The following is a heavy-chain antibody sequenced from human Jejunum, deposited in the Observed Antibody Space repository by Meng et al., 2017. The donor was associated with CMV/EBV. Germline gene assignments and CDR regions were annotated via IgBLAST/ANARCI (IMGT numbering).Heavy chain of an antibody. D-gene: IGHD2-2*02. CDR2: INWNGGST. J-gene: IGHJ4*02. CDR3: ARGWGCSSTSCYIFDY. Sequence: TFSSYSLSWVRQAPGKGLEWVSGINWNGGSTDYADSVKGRFTISRDNAKNSLYLQMNSLRAEDTALYYCARGWGCSSTSCYIFDYWGQGTLVTVSS. CDR1: TFSSYS. V-gene: IGHV3-20*03.